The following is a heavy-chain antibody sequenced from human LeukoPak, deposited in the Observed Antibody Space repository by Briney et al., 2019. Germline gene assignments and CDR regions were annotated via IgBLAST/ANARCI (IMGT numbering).Heavy chain of an antibody. Sequence: GGSLRLSCAASGFTFDDYAMHWVRQAPGKGLEWVSGISWNSGSIGYADSVKGRFTISRDNAKNSLYLQMNSLRAEDTAIYYCAKDRTVGASYWYFDLWGRGTLVTVSS. CDR2: ISWNSGSI. D-gene: IGHD1-26*01. V-gene: IGHV3-9*01. J-gene: IGHJ2*01. CDR1: GFTFDDYA. CDR3: AKDRTVGASYWYFDL.